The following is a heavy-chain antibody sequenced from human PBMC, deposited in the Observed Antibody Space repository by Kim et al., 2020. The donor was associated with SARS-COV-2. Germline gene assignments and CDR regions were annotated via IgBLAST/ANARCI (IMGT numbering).Heavy chain of an antibody. Sequence: YAQKGQGRVTITADKTTSTAYMELSSLRSEETAVYYCARDTVRTGGWFDPWGQGTLVTVSS. J-gene: IGHJ5*02. D-gene: IGHD4-17*01. CDR3: ARDTVRTGGWFDP. V-gene: IGHV1-69*04.